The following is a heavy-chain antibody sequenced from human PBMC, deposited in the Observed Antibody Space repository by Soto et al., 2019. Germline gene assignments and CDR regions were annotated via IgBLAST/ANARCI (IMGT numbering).Heavy chain of an antibody. CDR3: TRRRLMVVPATPWASRAFDV. CDR2: INPNGGTT. Sequence: QEQLVQSGAEVKKPGASVKVSCKASGYSFTSFYIHWVRQAPGQGLEWMGRINPNGGTTNYAQKFQGRVTMNRDMSTSTVYMELSSLSSEDTAVYYCTRRRLMVVPATPWASRAFDVWGQGTKVTVSS. D-gene: IGHD2-15*01. CDR1: GYSFTSFY. V-gene: IGHV1-46*03. J-gene: IGHJ3*01.